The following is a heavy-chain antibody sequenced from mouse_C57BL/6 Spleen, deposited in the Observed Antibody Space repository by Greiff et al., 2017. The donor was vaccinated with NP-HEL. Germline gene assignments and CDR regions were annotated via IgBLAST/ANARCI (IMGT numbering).Heavy chain of an antibody. CDR1: GYTFTDYN. V-gene: IGHV1-22*01. CDR2: INPNNGGT. CDR3: ARRDRIWIYDGYLFAY. Sequence: EVQLQQSGPELVKPGASVKMSCKASGYTFTDYNMHWVKQSHGKSLEWIGYINPNNGGTSYNQKFKGKATLTVNKSSSTAYMELRSLTSEDSAVYYCARRDRIWIYDGYLFAYWGQGTLVTVSA. J-gene: IGHJ3*01. D-gene: IGHD2-3*01.